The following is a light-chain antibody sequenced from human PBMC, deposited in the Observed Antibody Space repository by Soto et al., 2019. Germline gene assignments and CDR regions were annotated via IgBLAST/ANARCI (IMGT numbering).Light chain of an antibody. Sequence: DIQMTQSPSSLSASVGDRVTITCQASQGISNCLNWYQQKPGKAPKLLIYDASNLETGVPERFSGSGSGTDFTLKISRLQPEDIATYYCQQDDNLPWTFGQGTNVEIK. J-gene: IGKJ1*01. CDR3: QQDDNLPWT. CDR1: QGISNC. CDR2: DAS. V-gene: IGKV1-33*01.